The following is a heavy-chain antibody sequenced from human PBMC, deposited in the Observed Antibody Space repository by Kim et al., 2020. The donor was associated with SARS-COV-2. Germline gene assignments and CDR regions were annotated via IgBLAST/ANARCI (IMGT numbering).Heavy chain of an antibody. CDR3: ARVNWIGRCRGNDWYFDL. V-gene: IGHV3-74*01. CDR1: GFAFSSYW. J-gene: IGHJ2*01. D-gene: IGHD2-15*01. Sequence: GGSLRLSCAASGFAFSSYWMHWVRQAPGKGLVWVSRINSDGRDTAYADSVKGRVTLSRENAKNTLYLQMNSLRAEDTGIYYCARVNWIGRCRGNDWYFDLWGSGTLVTVSS. CDR2: INSDGRDT.